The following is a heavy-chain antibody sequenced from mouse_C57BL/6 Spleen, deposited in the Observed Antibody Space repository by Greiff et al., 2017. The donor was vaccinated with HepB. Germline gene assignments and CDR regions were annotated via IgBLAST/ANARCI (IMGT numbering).Heavy chain of an antibody. CDR2: IDPSDSYT. J-gene: IGHJ3*01. CDR1: GYTFTSYW. CDR3: AIYDGYYWFAY. Sequence: VQLQQPGAELVRPGTSVKLSCKASGYTFTSYWMHWVKQRPGQGLEWIRVIDPSDSYTNYNQKFKGKATLTVDTSSSTAYMQLSSLTSEDSAVYYCAIYDGYYWFAYWGQGTLVTVSA. D-gene: IGHD2-3*01. V-gene: IGHV1-59*01.